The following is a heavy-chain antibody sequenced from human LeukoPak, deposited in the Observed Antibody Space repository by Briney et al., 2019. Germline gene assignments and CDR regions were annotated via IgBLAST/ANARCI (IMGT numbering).Heavy chain of an antibody. J-gene: IGHJ4*02. CDR3: ATPPHMVRGGQPPDY. CDR1: GFTFSSYW. Sequence: PGGSLRLSCAASGFTFSSYWMSWVRQAPGKGLEWVANIKQDGSEKYYVDSVKGRFTISRDNAKNSLYLQMNSLRAEDTAVYYCATPPHMVRGGQPPDYWGQGTLVTVSS. V-gene: IGHV3-7*01. D-gene: IGHD3-10*01. CDR2: IKQDGSEK.